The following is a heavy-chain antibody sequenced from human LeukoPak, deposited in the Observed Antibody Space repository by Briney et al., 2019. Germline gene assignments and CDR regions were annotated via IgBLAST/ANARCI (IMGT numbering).Heavy chain of an antibody. J-gene: IGHJ4*02. CDR1: GYSISSGYY. Sequence: NTSETLSLTCSVSGYSISSGYYWGWIRQPPGEGLEFIGRIYQSGSTYYDPSLKSRVTISVDTSRNQFSLKLSSVTAADTAVYYCARAREPLLYTYYFDYWGPGTVVSVSS. D-gene: IGHD1-14*01. CDR2: IYQSGST. V-gene: IGHV4-38-2*02. CDR3: ARAREPLLYTYYFDY.